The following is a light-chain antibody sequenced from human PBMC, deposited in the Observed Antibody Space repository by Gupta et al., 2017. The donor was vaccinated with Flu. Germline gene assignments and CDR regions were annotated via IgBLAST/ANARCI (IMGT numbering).Light chain of an antibody. CDR2: SND. CDR1: STNIGSNT. Sequence: QSVLTPPPSASGTPWQWVTLSSSGSSTNIGSNTVNWYQQHPGTAPELLIYSNDQRPSRVPDRFSGSKSGTSASLAISGLQSEDEADYYCAAWDYSRNGPWVFGGGTKLTVL. V-gene: IGLV1-44*01. J-gene: IGLJ3*02. CDR3: AAWDYSRNGPWV.